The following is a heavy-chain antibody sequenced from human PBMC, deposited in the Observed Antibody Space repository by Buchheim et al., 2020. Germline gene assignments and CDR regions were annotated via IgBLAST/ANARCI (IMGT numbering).Heavy chain of an antibody. CDR3: AKDLHFWSGMDY. V-gene: IGHV3-23*01. CDR2: IGGDGRS. Sequence: DVQLLQSGGGLVQPGGSLRLSCAASGFSFSTNAMSWVRQAPGRGLEWVSGIGGDGRSHYADSVQGRSTISRDSSKDTLYLQMNGLRVEDTATYYCAKDLHFWSGMDYWGQGAL. J-gene: IGHJ4*02. CDR1: GFSFSTNA. D-gene: IGHD3-3*02.